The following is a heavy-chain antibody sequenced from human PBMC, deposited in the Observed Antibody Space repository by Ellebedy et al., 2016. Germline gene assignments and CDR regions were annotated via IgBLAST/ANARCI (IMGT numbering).Heavy chain of an antibody. CDR1: GYSFPNYW. D-gene: IGHD2-15*01. V-gene: IGHV5-51*01. CDR2: IYPGDSDT. CDR3: ATPRGYCSGGKCYPPV. J-gene: IGHJ2*01. Sequence: GGSLRLSCKVSGYSFPNYWIGWVRQMPGKGLEWMGIIYPGDSDTRYSPSFQGQVSISADMSISTAYLQWSSLKASDTAMYYCATPRGYCSGGKCYPPVWGRGTLVTVSS.